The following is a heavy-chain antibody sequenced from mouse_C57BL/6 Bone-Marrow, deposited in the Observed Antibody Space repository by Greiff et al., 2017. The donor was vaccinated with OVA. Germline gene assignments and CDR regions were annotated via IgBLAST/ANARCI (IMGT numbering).Heavy chain of an antibody. Sequence: QVQLKQSGPELVKPGASVKISCKASGYAFSSSWMYWVKQRPGKGLEWIVRIYTGDGDPNYNGKFKGKTTLAADKSSSTAYMQRSSLTSEATMVYFCAREVSYYDSGCVYFDYWGQGTTLTVSA. CDR1: GYAFSSSW. D-gene: IGHD1-1*01. V-gene: IGHV1-82*01. CDR2: IYTGDGDP. J-gene: IGHJ2*01. CDR3: AREVSYYDSGCVYFDY.